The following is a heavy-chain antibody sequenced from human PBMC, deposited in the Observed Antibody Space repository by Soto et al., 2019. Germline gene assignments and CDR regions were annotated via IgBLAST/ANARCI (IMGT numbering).Heavy chain of an antibody. V-gene: IGHV3-21*01. J-gene: IGHJ5*02. CDR1: GFTFGSFT. D-gene: IGHD6-13*01. CDR3: TRDASRDSSARGWFDP. Sequence: PGGSLRRSCAASGFTFGSFTMNRFSQAPAKGLEWVSTISSNSAYIYYTDALRGRFTTSRDKAKNSLHLHVNSLRAEDTAVYYCTRDASRDSSARGWFDPWGPGTLVTVSS. CDR2: ISSNSAYI.